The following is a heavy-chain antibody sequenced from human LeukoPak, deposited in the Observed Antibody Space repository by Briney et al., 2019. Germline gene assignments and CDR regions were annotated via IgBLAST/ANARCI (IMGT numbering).Heavy chain of an antibody. CDR1: GYTFTGYY. CDR2: INPNSGGT. D-gene: IGHD6-19*01. J-gene: IGHJ5*02. Sequence: GASVKVSCKASGYTFTGYYMHWVRRAPGQGLEWMGWINPNSGGTNYAQKFQGRVTMTRDTSISTAYMELSRLRSDDTAVYYCARDPWVAVAYNWFDPWGQGTLVTVSS. CDR3: ARDPWVAVAYNWFDP. V-gene: IGHV1-2*02.